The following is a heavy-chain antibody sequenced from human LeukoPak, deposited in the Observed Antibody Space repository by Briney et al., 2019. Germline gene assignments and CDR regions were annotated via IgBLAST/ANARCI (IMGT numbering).Heavy chain of an antibody. D-gene: IGHD3-3*01. J-gene: IGHJ3*02. CDR1: GFTFSSYS. CDR3: ARGSRFGVVGRDAFDI. V-gene: IGHV3-21*01. Sequence: GGSLRLSCAASGFTFSSYSLNWVRQAPGKGLEWVSSISISSNYIYYADSVKGRFTISRDNAKNSLYLQVNSLRAEDTAVYYCARGSRFGVVGRDAFDIWGQGTVVTVSS. CDR2: ISISSNYI.